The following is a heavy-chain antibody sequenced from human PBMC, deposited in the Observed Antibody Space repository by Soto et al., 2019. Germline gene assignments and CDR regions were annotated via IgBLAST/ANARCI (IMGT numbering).Heavy chain of an antibody. CDR2: IYYRGST. CDR1: GGSISSYY. V-gene: IGHV4-59*01. CDR3: ARGYYRSPFDY. D-gene: IGHD3-10*01. Sequence: SETLSLTCTVSGGSISSYYCSWIRQPPGKGLEWIGYIYYRGSTDYNPSLKGRVTISVDTSKNQFSLKLNSVSAADTAVYYCARGYYRSPFDYWGPGTLVTV. J-gene: IGHJ4*02.